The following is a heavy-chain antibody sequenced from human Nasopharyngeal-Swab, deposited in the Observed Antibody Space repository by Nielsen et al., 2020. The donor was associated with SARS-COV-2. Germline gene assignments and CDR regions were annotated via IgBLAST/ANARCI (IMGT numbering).Heavy chain of an antibody. D-gene: IGHD3-3*01. CDR2: IYYSGST. J-gene: IGHJ4*02. Sequence: SETLSLTCTVSGGSISSSSYYWGRIRQPPGKGLEWIGSIYYSGSTYYNPSLKSRVTISVDTSKNQFSLKLSSVTAADTAVYYCARLLTIFGVVSAAIDYWGQGTLVTVSS. CDR1: GGSISSSSYY. V-gene: IGHV4-39*01. CDR3: ARLLTIFGVVSAAIDY.